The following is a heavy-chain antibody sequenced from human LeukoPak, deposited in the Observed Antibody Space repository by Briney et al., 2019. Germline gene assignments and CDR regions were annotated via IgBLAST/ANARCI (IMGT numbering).Heavy chain of an antibody. J-gene: IGHJ4*02. D-gene: IGHD2-2*01. CDR1: GFTFSNAW. CDR2: LKSKTDGGTT. Sequence: PGGSLRLSCAASGFTFSNAWMSWVRQAPGKGLEWVGRLKSKTDGGTTDYAAPVKGRFTISRDDSKNTLYLQMNSLKTEDTAVYYCTTAEGRYCSSTSCPAHFDYWGQGTLVTVSS. V-gene: IGHV3-15*01. CDR3: TTAEGRYCSSTSCPAHFDY.